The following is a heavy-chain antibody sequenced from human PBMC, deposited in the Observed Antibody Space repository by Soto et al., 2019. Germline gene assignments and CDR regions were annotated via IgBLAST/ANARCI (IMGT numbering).Heavy chain of an antibody. CDR3: ARSPSSYSSSWYSSWFDP. Sequence: GESLKISCKGSGYSFTSYWIGWVRQMPGKGLEWMGIIYPGDSDTRYSPSFQGQVTISADKSISTAYLQRSSLKASDTAMYYCARSPSSYSSSWYSSWFDPWGQGTLVTVSS. V-gene: IGHV5-51*01. CDR1: GYSFTSYW. J-gene: IGHJ5*02. CDR2: IYPGDSDT. D-gene: IGHD6-13*01.